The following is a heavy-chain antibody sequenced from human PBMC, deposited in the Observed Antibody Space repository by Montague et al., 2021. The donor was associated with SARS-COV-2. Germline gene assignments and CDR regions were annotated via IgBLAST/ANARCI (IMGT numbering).Heavy chain of an antibody. CDR3: AREKVGRVFGVVIIPNNWFDP. CDR1: GGSISSSSYY. CDR2: IYTSGST. D-gene: IGHD3-3*01. Sequence: TLSLTCTVSGGSISSSSYYWGWIRQPAGKGLEWIGRIYTSGSTNYNPSLKSRVTISVDTSKNQFSLKLSSVTAADTAVYYCAREKVGRVFGVVIIPNNWFDPWGQGTLVTVSS. J-gene: IGHJ5*02. V-gene: IGHV4-61*02.